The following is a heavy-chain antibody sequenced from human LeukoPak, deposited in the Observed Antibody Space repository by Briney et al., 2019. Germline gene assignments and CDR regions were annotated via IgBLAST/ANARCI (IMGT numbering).Heavy chain of an antibody. V-gene: IGHV3-33*01. Sequence: PGGSLRLSCAASGXTFSSYGMHWVRQAPGKGLEWVAVIWNDGSNQYYADSVKGRFTISRDNSKNTLYLQMNSLRAEDTAVYYCASLGYCSSNSCYEDCWGQGTLVTVSS. J-gene: IGHJ4*02. CDR2: IWNDGSNQ. D-gene: IGHD2-2*01. CDR3: ASLGYCSSNSCYEDC. CDR1: GXTFSSYG.